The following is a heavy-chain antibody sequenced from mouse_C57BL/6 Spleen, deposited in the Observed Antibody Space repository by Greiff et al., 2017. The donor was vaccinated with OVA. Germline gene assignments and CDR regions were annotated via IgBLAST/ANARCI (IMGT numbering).Heavy chain of an antibody. J-gene: IGHJ3*01. V-gene: IGHV5-17*01. CDR1: GFTFSDYG. CDR2: ISSGSSTI. Sequence: EVKLVESGGGLVKPGGSLKLSCAASGFTFSDYGMHWVRQAPEKGLEWVAYISSGSSTIYYADTVKGRFTISRDNAKNTLFLQMTSLRSEDTAMYYCAREEYSWFAYWGQGTLVTVSA. D-gene: IGHD5-2*01. CDR3: AREEYSWFAY.